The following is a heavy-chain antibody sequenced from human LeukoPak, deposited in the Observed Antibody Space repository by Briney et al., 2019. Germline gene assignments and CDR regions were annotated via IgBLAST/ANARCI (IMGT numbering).Heavy chain of an antibody. D-gene: IGHD2-15*01. CDR1: GFTFRSYG. V-gene: IGHV3-30*03. Sequence: GGSLRLSCAASGFTFRSYGMHWVRQAPGKGLEWVAVISYDGSNKYYADSVKGRFTISRDNSKNTLYLQMNSLRAEDTAVYYCARSSGGSIDYWGQGTLVTVSS. CDR3: ARSSGGSIDY. J-gene: IGHJ4*02. CDR2: ISYDGSNK.